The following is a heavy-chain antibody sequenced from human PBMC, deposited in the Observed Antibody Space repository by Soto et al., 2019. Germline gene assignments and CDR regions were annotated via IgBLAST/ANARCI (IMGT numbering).Heavy chain of an antibody. CDR2: IYYSGST. CDR1: GGSVSSGSYY. D-gene: IGHD5-12*01. J-gene: IGHJ4*02. CDR3: ARLDIVATMLDY. V-gene: IGHV4-61*01. Sequence: QVQLQESGPGLVKPSETLSLTCTVSGGSVSSGSYYWSWIRQPPGKGLEWIGYIYYSGSTNYNPSLTSRVTISVDTSKNQFSLKLSSVTAADTAVYYCARLDIVATMLDYWGQGTLVTVSS.